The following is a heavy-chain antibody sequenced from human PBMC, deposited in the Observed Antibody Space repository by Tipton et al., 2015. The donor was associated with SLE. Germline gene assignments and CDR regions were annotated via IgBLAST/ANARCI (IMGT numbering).Heavy chain of an antibody. V-gene: IGHV6-1*01. D-gene: IGHD2-2*01. CDR2: TYYRSKWYS. Sequence: LVKPTQTLSFTCAISGDSVSTNSAAWTWIRQSPSRGLEWLGRTYYRSKWYSDYAVSVKSRITINPDTSKNQFSLQLNSVTPEDTAVYYCARVWGTGSRGVDYWGQGTLVTVSS. CDR1: GDSVSTNSAA. CDR3: ARVWGTGSRGVDY. J-gene: IGHJ4*02.